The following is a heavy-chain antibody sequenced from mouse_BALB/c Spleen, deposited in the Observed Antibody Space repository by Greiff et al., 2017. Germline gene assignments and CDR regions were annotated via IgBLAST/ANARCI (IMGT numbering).Heavy chain of an antibody. Sequence: QVQLQQSGAELARPGASVKMSCKASGYTFTSYTMHWVKQRPGQGLEWIGYINPSSGDTNYNQKFKDKATLTADKSSSTAYMQLSSLTSEDSAVYYCARLDNQAALDYWGQGTTLTVSS. CDR1: GYTFTSYT. J-gene: IGHJ2*01. D-gene: IGHD6-1*01. CDR3: ARLDNQAALDY. V-gene: IGHV1-4*01. CDR2: INPSSGDT.